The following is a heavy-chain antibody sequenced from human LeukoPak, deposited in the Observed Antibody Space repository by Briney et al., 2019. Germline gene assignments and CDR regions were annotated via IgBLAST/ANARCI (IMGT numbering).Heavy chain of an antibody. J-gene: IGHJ3*02. CDR2: ISSSSSYI. V-gene: IGHV3-21*01. CDR3: AREGRLGYCSSTSCHDAFDI. Sequence: GGSLRLSCAASGFTFSSYSMNWVRQAPGKGLEWVSSISSSSSYIYYADSVKGRFTISRDNAKNSLYLQMNSLRAEDTAVYYCAREGRLGYCSSTSCHDAFDIGGQGTMVTVSS. D-gene: IGHD2-2*01. CDR1: GFTFSSYS.